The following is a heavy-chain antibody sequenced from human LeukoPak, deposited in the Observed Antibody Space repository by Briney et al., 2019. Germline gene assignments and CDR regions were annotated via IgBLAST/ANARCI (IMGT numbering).Heavy chain of an antibody. CDR2: IDYSGST. CDR3: AREKEVWGSYRYNFHAFDL. CDR1: GGSISSNKW. D-gene: IGHD3-16*02. J-gene: IGHJ3*01. V-gene: IGHV4-4*02. Sequence: KSSETLSLTCAVSGGSISSNKWWSWVRQPPGKGLEWIGEIDYSGSTNYNQSLKSRVTISVDKSKNQFSLKMNSVLAADTAVYYCAREKEVWGSYRYNFHAFDLWGQGTMVTVSS.